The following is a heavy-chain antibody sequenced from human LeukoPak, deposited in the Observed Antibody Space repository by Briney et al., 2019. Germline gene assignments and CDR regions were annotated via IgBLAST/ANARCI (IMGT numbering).Heavy chain of an antibody. CDR2: ISAYNGNT. CDR1: GYTFTSYG. D-gene: IGHD4-17*01. CDR3: ARDSLLYGDYAAFDY. J-gene: IGHJ4*02. Sequence: GASVKVSCKASGYTFTSYGISWVRQAPGQGLEWMVWISAYNGNTNYAQKLQGRVTMTTDTSTSTAYMELRSLRSDDTAVYYCARDSLLYGDYAAFDYWGQGTLVTVSS. V-gene: IGHV1-18*01.